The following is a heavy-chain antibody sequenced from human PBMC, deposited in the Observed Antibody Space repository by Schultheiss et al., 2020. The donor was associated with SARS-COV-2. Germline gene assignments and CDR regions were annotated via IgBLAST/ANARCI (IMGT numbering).Heavy chain of an antibody. CDR3: TTRTLRGGKGNFDY. CDR2: IKSKTDGGTT. V-gene: IGHV3-15*01. Sequence: GGSLRLSCAASGFTFSSYWMSWVRQAPGKGLEWVGRIKSKTDGGTTDYAAPVKGRFTISRDDSKNTLYLQMNSLKTEDTAVYYCTTRTLRGGKGNFDYWGQGTLVTVSS. J-gene: IGHJ4*02. D-gene: IGHD4-23*01. CDR1: GFTFSSYW.